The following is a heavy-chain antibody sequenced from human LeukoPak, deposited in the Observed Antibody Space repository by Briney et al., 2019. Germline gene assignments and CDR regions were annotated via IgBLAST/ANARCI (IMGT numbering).Heavy chain of an antibody. CDR3: AGSLLWFGDPHWFDP. D-gene: IGHD3-10*01. CDR1: GFTFSSYG. Sequence: GSLRLSCAASGFTFSSYGMHWVRQAPGKGLEWVAFIRYDGSNKYYADSVKGRFTISRDNSKNTLYLQMNSLRAEDTAVYYCAGSLLWFGDPHWFDPWGQGTLVTVSS. CDR2: IRYDGSNK. V-gene: IGHV3-30*02. J-gene: IGHJ5*02.